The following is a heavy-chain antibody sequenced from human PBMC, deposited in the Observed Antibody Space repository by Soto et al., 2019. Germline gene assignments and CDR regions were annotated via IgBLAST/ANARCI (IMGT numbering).Heavy chain of an antibody. CDR1: GFTFSSYA. CDR2: ISGSGGST. Sequence: GGSLRLSCAASGFTFSSYAMSWVRQAPGKGLEWVSAISGSGGSTYYADSVKGRFTISRDNSKNTLYLQMNSLRAEDTAVYYCAKDQYDILNGYYPFDYWGQGTLVTVSS. V-gene: IGHV3-23*01. D-gene: IGHD3-9*01. CDR3: AKDQYDILNGYYPFDY. J-gene: IGHJ4*02.